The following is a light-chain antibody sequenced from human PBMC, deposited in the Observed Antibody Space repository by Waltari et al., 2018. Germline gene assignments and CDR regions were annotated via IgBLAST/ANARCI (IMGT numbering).Light chain of an antibody. J-gene: IGLJ2*01. V-gene: IGLV1-44*01. CDR2: ISN. CDR1: SSNIGSNT. CDR3: ASWDDGLNGVA. Sequence: QSVLTQPPSASGTPGQRVTVSCSGSSSNIGSNTVNWYQQLPETAPKLLIYISNRRPSWVPDRFSGSKSGTSASLAISGLQSEDEADYYCASWDDGLNGVAFGGWTKLTVL.